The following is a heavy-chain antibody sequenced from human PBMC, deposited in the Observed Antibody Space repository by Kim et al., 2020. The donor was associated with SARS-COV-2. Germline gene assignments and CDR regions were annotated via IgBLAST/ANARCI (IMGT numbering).Heavy chain of an antibody. CDR3: ARDPAPSSIAAVKVGMDV. D-gene: IGHD6-13*01. Sequence: ASVKVSCKASGYTFTSYGISWVRQAPGQGLEWMGWISAYNGNTNYAQKLQGRVTMTTDTSTSTAYMELRSLRSDDTAVYYCARDPAPSSIAAVKVGMDVWGQGTTVTVSS. J-gene: IGHJ6*02. CDR2: ISAYNGNT. V-gene: IGHV1-18*01. CDR1: GYTFTSYG.